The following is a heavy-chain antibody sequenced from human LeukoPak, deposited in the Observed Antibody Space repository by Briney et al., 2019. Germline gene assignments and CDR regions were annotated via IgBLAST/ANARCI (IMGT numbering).Heavy chain of an antibody. D-gene: IGHD2-8*02. V-gene: IGHV4-34*01. CDR2: VNHSGGT. Sequence: SETLSLTCAVYGGSLSGYYCSWIRQPPGRGLEWVGEVNHSGGTNYDPSLKSRLTLSVNTSKNQFTLKLSSVTAADTAVYYCARDTGGAGHDSPGRLDYWGQGTLVTVSS. J-gene: IGHJ4*02. CDR3: ARDTGGAGHDSPGRLDY. CDR1: GGSLSGYY.